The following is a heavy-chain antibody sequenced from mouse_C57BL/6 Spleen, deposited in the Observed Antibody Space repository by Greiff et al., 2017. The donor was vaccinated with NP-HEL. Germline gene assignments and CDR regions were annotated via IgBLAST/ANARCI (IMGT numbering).Heavy chain of an antibody. J-gene: IGHJ3*01. V-gene: IGHV5-12*01. D-gene: IGHD3-2*02. CDR3: ARGGQPRLRLGWFAY. Sequence: EVMLVESGGGLVQPGGSLKLSCAASGFTFSDYYMYWVRQTPEKRLEWVAYISNGGGSTYYPDTVKGRFTISRDNAKNTLYLQMSRLKSEDTAMYYCARGGQPRLRLGWFAYWGQGTLVTVSA. CDR2: ISNGGGST. CDR1: GFTFSDYY.